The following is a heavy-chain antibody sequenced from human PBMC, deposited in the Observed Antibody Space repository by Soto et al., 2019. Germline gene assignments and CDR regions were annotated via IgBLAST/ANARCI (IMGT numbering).Heavy chain of an antibody. CDR3: ARRLDYGDYANAFDI. J-gene: IGHJ3*02. CDR2: IYYSGST. V-gene: IGHV4-59*08. D-gene: IGHD4-17*01. Sequence: QVQLQESGPGLVKPSETLSLTCTVSGGSISSYYWSWIRQPPGKGLEWIGYIYYSGSTNYNPSLKSRVTISVDTSKNHFSLKLSSVTAADTAVYYCARRLDYGDYANAFDIWGQGTMVTVSS. CDR1: GGSISSYY.